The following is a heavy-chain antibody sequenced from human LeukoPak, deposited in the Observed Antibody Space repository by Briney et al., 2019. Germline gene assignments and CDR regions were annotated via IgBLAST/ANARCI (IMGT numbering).Heavy chain of an antibody. Sequence: PSETLSLTCAVSGGSISTNNWWSWIRQAPGKGLEWIGEINHSGSTNYNPSLKSRVTTSVDTSKNQFSLKLSSVTAADTAVYYCARHLITKVNPIAAAEGTGGGSYYFDYWGQGTLVTVSS. CDR3: ARHLITKVNPIAAAEGTGGGSYYFDY. D-gene: IGHD6-13*01. J-gene: IGHJ4*02. CDR1: GGSISTNNW. CDR2: INHSGST. V-gene: IGHV4-4*02.